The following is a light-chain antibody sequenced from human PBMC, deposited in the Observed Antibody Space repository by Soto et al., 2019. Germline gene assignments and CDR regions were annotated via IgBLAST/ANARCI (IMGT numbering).Light chain of an antibody. CDR1: QSVSSY. J-gene: IGKJ1*01. CDR2: DAS. CDR3: QQRSNWPRT. V-gene: IGKV3-11*01. Sequence: EIVLTQSPATLSVSPGERVTLSCRASQSVSSYLAWYQHKPGQAPRLLIYDASNRATGIPARFSGSGSGTDFTLTISSLEPEDFAVYYCQQRSNWPRTFGQGTKVEIK.